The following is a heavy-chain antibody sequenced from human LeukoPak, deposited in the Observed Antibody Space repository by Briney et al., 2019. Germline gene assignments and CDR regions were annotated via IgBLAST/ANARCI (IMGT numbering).Heavy chain of an antibody. J-gene: IGHJ4*02. CDR2: ISSSSSTI. Sequence: GGSLRLSCAASGFTFSNYNMNWVRQAPGKGLEWVSYISSSSSTIYYADPVKGRFTISRDNAKNSLYLQMNSLRAEDTSVYYCARAFRGYTFGFDSWGQGTLVTVSS. CDR3: ARAFRGYTFGFDS. CDR1: GFTFSNYN. V-gene: IGHV3-48*01. D-gene: IGHD5-18*01.